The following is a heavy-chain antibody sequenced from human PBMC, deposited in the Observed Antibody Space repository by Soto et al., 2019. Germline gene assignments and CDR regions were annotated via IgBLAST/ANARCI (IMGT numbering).Heavy chain of an antibody. Sequence: QLQLQESGPGLVKPSETLSLTCTVSGGSISSSSYYWGWIRQPPGKGLEWIGSIYYSGSTSYNPSLKSGVTISVDTSKNQFSLKLSSVTAADTAVYYWASLRVYAINYWGQRTLVTVSS. CDR3: ASLRVYAINY. CDR2: IYYSGST. V-gene: IGHV4-39*01. CDR1: GGSISSSSYY. J-gene: IGHJ4*02. D-gene: IGHD2-8*01.